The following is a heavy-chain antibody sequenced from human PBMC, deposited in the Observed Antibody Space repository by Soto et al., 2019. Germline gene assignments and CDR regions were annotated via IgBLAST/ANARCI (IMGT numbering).Heavy chain of an antibody. CDR1: GYTFTSYA. V-gene: IGHV1-3*01. D-gene: IGHD1-7*01. Sequence: EASVKVSCKASGYTFTSYAMHWVRQAPGQRLEWMGWINAGNGNTKYSQKFQGRVTITRDTSASTAYMELSSLRSEDTAVYYCARDPTVRITGTPSPHPWGQGTLVTVS. CDR2: INAGNGNT. CDR3: ARDPTVRITGTPSPHP. J-gene: IGHJ5*02.